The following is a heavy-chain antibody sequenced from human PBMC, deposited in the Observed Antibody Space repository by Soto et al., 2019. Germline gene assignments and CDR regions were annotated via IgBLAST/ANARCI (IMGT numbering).Heavy chain of an antibody. J-gene: IGHJ5*02. V-gene: IGHV1-69*04. D-gene: IGHD4-17*01. CDR1: GGTLSSYT. Sequence: ASVKVSCKASGGTLSSYTFSWVRQAPGQGLEWMGRVIPNLGVTNYAKKFQGRFTIVVDTSTSTAYMELRSLRSDDTAVYYCAREKRKDYGRKGHSWFDPWGQGTLVTVSS. CDR2: VIPNLGVT. CDR3: AREKRKDYGRKGHSWFDP.